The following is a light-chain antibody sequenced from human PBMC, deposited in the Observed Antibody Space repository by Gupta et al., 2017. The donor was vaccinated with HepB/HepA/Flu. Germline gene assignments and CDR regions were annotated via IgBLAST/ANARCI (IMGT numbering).Light chain of an antibody. CDR1: NIGSQS. Sequence: SSVLTQPPSVSVAPGETARITCGGDNIGSQSVHWYRQKPGQAPVLVVYDNSDRPSGIPERFSGSKSGNTATLTISRVEAGDEADYYCQVWDSSSDHRVFGGGTKATVL. CDR3: QVWDSSSDHRV. J-gene: IGLJ3*02. V-gene: IGLV3-21*02. CDR2: DNS.